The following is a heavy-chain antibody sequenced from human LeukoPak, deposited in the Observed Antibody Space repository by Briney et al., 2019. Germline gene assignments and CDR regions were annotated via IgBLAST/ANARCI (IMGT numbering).Heavy chain of an antibody. J-gene: IGHJ4*02. Sequence: GASVKVSCKASGYTFTSYYMHWVGQAPGQGREWMGIINPSGGSTSYAQKFQGRVTMTRDTSTSTVYMELSSLRSEDTAVYYCAGELESAMAGGFDYWGQGTLVTVSS. CDR3: AGELESAMAGGFDY. V-gene: IGHV1-46*01. CDR2: INPSGGST. CDR1: GYTFTSYY. D-gene: IGHD5-18*01.